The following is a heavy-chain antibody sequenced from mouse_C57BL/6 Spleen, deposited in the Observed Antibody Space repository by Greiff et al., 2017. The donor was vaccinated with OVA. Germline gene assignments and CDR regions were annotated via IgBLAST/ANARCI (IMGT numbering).Heavy chain of an antibody. V-gene: IGHV5-17*01. CDR3: ARRMDY. CDR1: GFTFSDYG. J-gene: IGHJ4*01. CDR2: ISSGSSTI. Sequence: EVKLMESGGGLVKPGGSLKLSCAASGFTFSDYGMHWVRQAPEKGLEWVAYISSGSSTIYYAGTVKGRFTISRDNAKNTLFLQMTSLRSEDTAMYYCARRMDYWGQGTSVTVSS.